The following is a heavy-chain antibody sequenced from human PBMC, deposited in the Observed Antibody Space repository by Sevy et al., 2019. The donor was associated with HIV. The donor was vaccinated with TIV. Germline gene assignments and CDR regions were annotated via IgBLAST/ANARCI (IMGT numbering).Heavy chain of an antibody. CDR3: TRVEGATDWGMDV. Sequence: GGSLRLSCAASGFTVSSNYMGWVRQAPGKGLEWVGFIRSKSYGGTIEYAASVKGRFTISKDTSKSIAYLQMNSLKTEDTALYFCTRVEGATDWGMDVWGQGTTVTVSS. D-gene: IGHD1-26*01. V-gene: IGHV3-49*04. J-gene: IGHJ6*02. CDR1: GFTVSSNY. CDR2: IRSKSYGGTI.